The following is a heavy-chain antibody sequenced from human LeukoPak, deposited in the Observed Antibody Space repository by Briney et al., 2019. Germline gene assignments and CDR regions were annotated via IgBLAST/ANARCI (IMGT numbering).Heavy chain of an antibody. CDR1: GGTFSSYA. Sequence: ASVKVSCKASGGTFSSYAISWVRQAPGQGLEWMGKIIPIFGTANYAQKFQGRVTITTDESTSTAYMELSSLRSEDTAVYYCARVDYGDYGAGYWGQGTLVTVSS. D-gene: IGHD4-17*01. CDR2: IIPIFGTA. V-gene: IGHV1-69*05. J-gene: IGHJ4*02. CDR3: ARVDYGDYGAGY.